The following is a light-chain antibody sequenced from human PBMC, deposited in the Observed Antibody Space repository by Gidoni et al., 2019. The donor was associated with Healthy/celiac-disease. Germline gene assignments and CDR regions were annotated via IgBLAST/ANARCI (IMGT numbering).Light chain of an antibody. J-gene: IGLJ2*01. V-gene: IGLV2-14*01. CDR1: SRDVGGYHY. CDR2: DVS. Sequence: QSALTQPASVSGSPGQSITISCTGTSRDVGGYHYVSWYQQHPGKAPKLMIYDVSNRPPGVSNRFSGSKSGNTASLTISGLQAEDEADYYCSSYTSSSTVVFGGGTKLTVL. CDR3: SSYTSSSTVV.